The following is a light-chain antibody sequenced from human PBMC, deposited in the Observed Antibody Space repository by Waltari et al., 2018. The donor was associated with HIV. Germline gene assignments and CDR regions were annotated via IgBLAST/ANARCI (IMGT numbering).Light chain of an antibody. CDR3: QQRSDWLDT. Sequence: ELVLTQSPATLSLSPGERAPLSCRSSQRFSSYLACSQQKPGQAPMPLIYDASNRASGSPARFSGSGSGTDFTLTISSLEPEDFAVYYCQQRSDWLDTFGQGTKVEIK. CDR2: DAS. CDR1: QRFSSY. V-gene: IGKV3-11*01. J-gene: IGKJ2*01.